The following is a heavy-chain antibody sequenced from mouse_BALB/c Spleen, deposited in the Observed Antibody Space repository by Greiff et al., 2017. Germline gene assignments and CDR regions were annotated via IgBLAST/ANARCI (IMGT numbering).Heavy chain of an antibody. CDR2: INPSNGGT. CDR3: TRYGNYVPVAY. CDR1: GYTFTSYY. J-gene: IGHJ3*01. Sequence: QVQLQQPGAELVKPGASVKLSCKASGYTFTSYYMYWVKQRPGQGLEWIGGINPSNGGTNFNEKFKSKATLTVDKSSSTAYMQLSSLTSEDSAVYYCTRYGNYVPVAYWGQGTLVTVSA. D-gene: IGHD2-1*01. V-gene: IGHV1S81*02.